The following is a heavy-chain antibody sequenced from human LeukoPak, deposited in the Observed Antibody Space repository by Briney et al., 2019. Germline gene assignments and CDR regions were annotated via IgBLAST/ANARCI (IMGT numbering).Heavy chain of an antibody. CDR2: IYYSGST. CDR3: ARGGYGGYYYYMDV. CDR1: GGSISSGDYY. Sequence: SQTLSLTCTVSGGSISSGDYYWSWIRQPPGKRLEWIGYIYYSGSTYYNPSLKSRVTISVDTSKNQFSLKLSSVTAADTAVYYSARGGYGGYYYYMDVWGKGTTVTVSS. J-gene: IGHJ6*03. V-gene: IGHV4-30-4*08. D-gene: IGHD5-18*01.